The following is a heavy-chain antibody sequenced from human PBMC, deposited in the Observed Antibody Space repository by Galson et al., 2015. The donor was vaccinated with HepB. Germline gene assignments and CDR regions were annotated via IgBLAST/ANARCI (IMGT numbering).Heavy chain of an antibody. CDR3: AREGMTTVTIGGYFQH. D-gene: IGHD4-17*01. CDR2: ISYDGSNK. V-gene: IGHV3-30*04. J-gene: IGHJ1*01. Sequence: SLRLSCAASGFTFSSYAMHWVRQAPGKGLEWVAVISYDGSNKYYADSVKGRFTNSRDNSKNTLYLQMNSLRAEDTAVYYCAREGMTTVTIGGYFQHWGQGTLVTVSS. CDR1: GFTFSSYA.